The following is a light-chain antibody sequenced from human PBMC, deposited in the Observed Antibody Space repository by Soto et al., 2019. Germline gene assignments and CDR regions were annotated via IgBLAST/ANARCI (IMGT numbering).Light chain of an antibody. V-gene: IGLV2-14*01. CDR1: SSDVGGYKY. J-gene: IGLJ2*01. CDR3: SSYTSSSIVV. CDR2: DVS. Sequence: QSALTQPASVSGSPGQSITISCTGTSSDVGGYKYVSWYQQHPGKAPKLMMYDVSNRPSGVSYRFSDSKSGNTASLTISGLQAEDEADYYCSSYTSSSIVVFGGGTKLTVL.